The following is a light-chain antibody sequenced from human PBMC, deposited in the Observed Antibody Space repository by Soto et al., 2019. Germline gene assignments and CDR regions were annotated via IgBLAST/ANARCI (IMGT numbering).Light chain of an antibody. V-gene: IGLV1-47*02. J-gene: IGLJ1*01. CDR2: SNN. Sequence: QSVLTQPPSASGTPGQRVTISCSGSSSNIGTNYVYWYQHLPGTAPKLLIFSNNQRPSGVPDRFSGSKSGNTAYLTISGLQVEDEAEYFCFSFTTTSTHVFGTGTKLTVL. CDR3: FSFTTTSTHV. CDR1: SSNIGTNY.